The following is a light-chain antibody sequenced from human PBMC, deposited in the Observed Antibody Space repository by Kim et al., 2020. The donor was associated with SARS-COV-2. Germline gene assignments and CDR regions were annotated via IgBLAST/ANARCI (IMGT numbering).Light chain of an antibody. CDR3: QQYGSSLPYT. CDR2: GAS. J-gene: IGKJ2*01. V-gene: IGKV3-20*01. Sequence: EIVLTQSPGTLSLSPGERATLSCRTSQRVSSGYVAWYQQIPGQAPRLLIYGASSRATGIPDRFSGSGSGTDFTLTISRLEPEDFAVYYCQQYGSSLPYTFGQGPKLEI. CDR1: QRVSSGY.